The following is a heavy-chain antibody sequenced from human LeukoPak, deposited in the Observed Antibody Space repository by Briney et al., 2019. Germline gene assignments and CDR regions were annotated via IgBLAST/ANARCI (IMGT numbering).Heavy chain of an antibody. V-gene: IGHV5-10-1*01. CDR1: GYSSTTYW. D-gene: IGHD3-9*01. CDR2: IDPSDPYT. J-gene: IGHJ4*02. Sequence: GESLKISCKGSGYSSTTYWISWVRQMSGKGLEWMGTIDPSDPYTKYSPTFQGHVTISADKSISTAYLQWSSLKASDTAVYYCARSLFDYDILTGHDYWGQGTLVTVSS. CDR3: ARSLFDYDILTGHDY.